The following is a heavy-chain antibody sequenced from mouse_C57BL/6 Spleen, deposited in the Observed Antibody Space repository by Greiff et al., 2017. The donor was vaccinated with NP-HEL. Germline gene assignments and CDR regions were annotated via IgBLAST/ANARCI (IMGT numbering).Heavy chain of an antibody. J-gene: IGHJ3*01. V-gene: IGHV1-64*01. Sequence: QVQLQQPGAELVKPGASVKLSCKASGYTFTSYWMHWVKQRPGQGLEWIGMIHPNSGSTNYNEKFKSKATLTVDKSSSTAYMQLSSLTSEDSAVYYCARETWDYDEAWFAYWGQGTLVTVSA. D-gene: IGHD2-4*01. CDR1: GYTFTSYW. CDR2: IHPNSGST. CDR3: ARETWDYDEAWFAY.